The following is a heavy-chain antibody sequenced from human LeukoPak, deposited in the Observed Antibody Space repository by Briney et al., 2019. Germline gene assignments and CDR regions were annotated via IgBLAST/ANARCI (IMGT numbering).Heavy chain of an antibody. D-gene: IGHD1-7*01. CDR2: INDSGST. V-gene: IGHV4-34*04. J-gene: IGHJ4*02. CDR3: ASRELQY. Sequence: SETVSFNASGYAWTVSCNYWSWIRQPPGKGLEWIGEINDSGSTNHNPSLKSRATISVDTSKKQFSLKLTSVTAADTAVYYCASRELQYWGQGNLGSVSS. CDR1: AWTVSCNY.